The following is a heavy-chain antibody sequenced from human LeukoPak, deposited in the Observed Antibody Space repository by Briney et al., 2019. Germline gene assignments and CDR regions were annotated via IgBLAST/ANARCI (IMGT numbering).Heavy chain of an antibody. V-gene: IGHV1-2*02. CDR1: GYTFTGYY. CDR3: ARDHSNDFWSGSGPLYYMDV. D-gene: IGHD3-3*01. Sequence: SVKVSCKASGYTFTGYYMHWVRQAPGQGLEWMGWINPNSGGTNYAQKFQGRVTMTRDTSISTAYMELSRLRSDDTAAYYCARDHSNDFWSGSGPLYYMDVWGKGTTVTVSS. CDR2: INPNSGGT. J-gene: IGHJ6*03.